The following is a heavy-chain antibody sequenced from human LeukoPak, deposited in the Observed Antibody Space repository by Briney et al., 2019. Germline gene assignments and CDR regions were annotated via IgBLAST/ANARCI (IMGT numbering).Heavy chain of an antibody. CDR1: GFTFSSYS. D-gene: IGHD6-19*01. V-gene: IGHV4-59*08. J-gene: IGHJ6*02. CDR3: ARATLDGSGWYSFSHYYYGMDV. CDR2: IYYSGST. Sequence: PGGSLRLSCAASGFTFSSYSMNWIRQPPGKGVEWIGYIYYSGSTNYNPSLKSRVTISVDPSKNQFSLKLSSVTAADTAVYYCARATLDGSGWYSFSHYYYGMDVWGQGTTVTVSS.